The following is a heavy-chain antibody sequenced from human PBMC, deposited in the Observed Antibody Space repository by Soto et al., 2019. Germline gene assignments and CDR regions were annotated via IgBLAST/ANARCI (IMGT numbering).Heavy chain of an antibody. D-gene: IGHD6-13*01. J-gene: IGHJ3*02. CDR3: AHRRGASAAATASDAFDI. V-gene: IGHV2-5*02. CDR1: GFSLSTSGVG. CDR2: IYWDDDK. Sequence: QITLKESGPTLVKPTQTLTLTCTFSGFSLSTSGVGVGWIRQPPGKALEWLALIYWDDDKRYSPPLKSRLTITKDTSKTQVVLTMTNMDPVDTATYYCAHRRGASAAATASDAFDIWGQGTMVTVSS.